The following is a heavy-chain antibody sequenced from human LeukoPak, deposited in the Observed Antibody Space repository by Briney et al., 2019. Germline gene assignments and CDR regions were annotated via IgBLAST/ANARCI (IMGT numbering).Heavy chain of an antibody. CDR3: AGAGRSYDYVWGSYRYDAFDI. Sequence: SETLSLTCTVSGGSISSSSYYWGWIRQPPGKGLEWIGSIYFSGSTYYNPSLKSRVTISVDTSKNQFSLKLSSVTAADTAVYYCAGAGRSYDYVWGSYRYDAFDIWGQGTMVTVSS. V-gene: IGHV4-39*07. CDR2: IYFSGST. CDR1: GGSISSSSYY. D-gene: IGHD3-16*02. J-gene: IGHJ3*02.